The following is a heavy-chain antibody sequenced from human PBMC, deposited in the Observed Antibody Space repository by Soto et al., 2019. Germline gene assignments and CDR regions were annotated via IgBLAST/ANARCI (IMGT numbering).Heavy chain of an antibody. V-gene: IGHV4-59*01. CDR2: IYYSGST. Sequence: SETLSLTCTVSGGSISSYYWSWIRQPPGKGLEWIGYIYYSGSTNYNPSLKSRVTISVDTSKNQFSLKLSSVTAADTAVYYCARVARGAARPIFDYWGQGTLVTVSS. J-gene: IGHJ4*02. D-gene: IGHD6-6*01. CDR3: ARVARGAARPIFDY. CDR1: GGSISSYY.